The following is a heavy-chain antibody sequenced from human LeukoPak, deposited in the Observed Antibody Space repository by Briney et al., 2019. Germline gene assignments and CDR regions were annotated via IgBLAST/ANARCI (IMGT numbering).Heavy chain of an antibody. J-gene: IGHJ3*02. CDR2: ISWNSGSI. Sequence: PGRSLRLSCAASGFTFDDYAMHWVRQAPGKGLEWDSGISWNSGSIGYADSVKGRFTISRDNAKNSLYLQMNSLRAEDTASYYCAKESGPGITMVRGVGAFDIWGQGTMVTVSS. D-gene: IGHD3-10*01. V-gene: IGHV3-9*01. CDR3: AKESGPGITMVRGVGAFDI. CDR1: GFTFDDYA.